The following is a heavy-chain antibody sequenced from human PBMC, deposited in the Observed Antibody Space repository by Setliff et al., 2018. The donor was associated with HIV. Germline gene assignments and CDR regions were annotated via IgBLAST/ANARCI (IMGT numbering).Heavy chain of an antibody. V-gene: IGHV3-21*01. D-gene: IGHD2-21*01. CDR2: ISSSSSYI. CDR1: GFTFSSYE. CDR3: ARGQFRLRPDSLDL. Sequence: GGSLRLSCAASGFTFSSYEMNWVRQAPGKGLEWVSSISSSSSYIYYADSVKGRFTISRDDSKNTLYLQMNSLRAEDTALYYCARGQFRLRPDSLDLWGQGTLVTVSS. J-gene: IGHJ3*01.